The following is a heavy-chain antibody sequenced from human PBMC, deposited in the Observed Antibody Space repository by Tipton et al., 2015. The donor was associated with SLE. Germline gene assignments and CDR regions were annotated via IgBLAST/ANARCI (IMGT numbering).Heavy chain of an antibody. CDR3: ARVDSDSWWTY. CDR2: ISSGGNFI. V-gene: IGHV3-21*03. D-gene: IGHD6-13*01. J-gene: IGHJ4*02. Sequence: SLRLSCGASGFTFSRYRMNWVRQAPGKGLEWLSTISSGGNFIYYADSVGGRFTISRDNAKNSVYLHMNNLRVDDTGVYYCARVDSDSWWTYWGQGTLVTVAS. CDR1: GFTFSRYR.